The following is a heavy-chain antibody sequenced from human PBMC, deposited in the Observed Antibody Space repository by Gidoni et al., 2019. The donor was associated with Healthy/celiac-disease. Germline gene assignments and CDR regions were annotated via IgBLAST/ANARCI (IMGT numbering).Heavy chain of an antibody. D-gene: IGHD2-15*01. Sequence: EVQLLESGGGLVQPGGSLRLSCAASGFPFSSYAMSWVRQAPGKGLEWVSAISGSGGSTYYADSVKGRFTISRDNSKNTLYLQMNSLRAEDTAVYYCAKNYHPIVVVVAALGYWGQGTLVTVSS. V-gene: IGHV3-23*01. CDR3: AKNYHPIVVVVAALGY. CDR2: ISGSGGST. CDR1: GFPFSSYA. J-gene: IGHJ4*02.